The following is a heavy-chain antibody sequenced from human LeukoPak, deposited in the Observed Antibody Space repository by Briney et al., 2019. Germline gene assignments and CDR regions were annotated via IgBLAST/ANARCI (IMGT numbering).Heavy chain of an antibody. CDR3: ARQDTTMVYDAFDI. CDR2: IYYSGST. D-gene: IGHD5-18*01. CDR1: GGSISSSSSY. Sequence: SETLSLTCSVSGGSISSSSSYWGWIRQSPGKGLEWIGYIYYSGSTKYNPSLKSRVTISIDTSKNQFSLKLSSVTAADTAVYYCARQDTTMVYDAFDIWGQGTMVTVSS. V-gene: IGHV4-61*05. J-gene: IGHJ3*02.